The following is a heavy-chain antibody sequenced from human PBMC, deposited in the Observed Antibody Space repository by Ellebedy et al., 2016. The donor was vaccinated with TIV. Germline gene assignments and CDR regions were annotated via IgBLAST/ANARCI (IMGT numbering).Heavy chain of an antibody. CDR1: GYTFTTYD. Sequence: DSVKVSCXASGYTFTTYDIGWVRQAPGQGLEWMGRINPNSGYTGLAQKFQGRVTVTRNPPISTAYMELRSLTSDDTAVYYCARVRRGSFNDYVLDFWGQGALVTVSS. J-gene: IGHJ4*02. V-gene: IGHV1-8*01. CDR2: INPNSGYT. D-gene: IGHD5/OR15-5a*01. CDR3: ARVRRGSFNDYVLDF.